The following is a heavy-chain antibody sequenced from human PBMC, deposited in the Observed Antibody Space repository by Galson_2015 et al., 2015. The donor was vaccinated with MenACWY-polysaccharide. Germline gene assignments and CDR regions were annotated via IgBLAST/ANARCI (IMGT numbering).Heavy chain of an antibody. J-gene: IGHJ4*02. CDR3: AKKASSSRFYFYY. CDR2: IRADGSKK. D-gene: IGHD6-6*01. Sequence: SLRLSCAASGFTFSSYGMHWVRQAPGKGLEWLAFIRADGSKKYYADSVKGRFTISRDDSKNTLYLQMDSLRAEDTAVYFCAKKASSSRFYFYYLGQGALVTVSS. CDR1: GFTFSSYG. V-gene: IGHV3-30*02.